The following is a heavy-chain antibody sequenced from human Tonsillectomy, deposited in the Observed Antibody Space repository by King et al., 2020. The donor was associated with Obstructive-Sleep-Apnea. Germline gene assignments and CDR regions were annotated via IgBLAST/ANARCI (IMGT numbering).Heavy chain of an antibody. Sequence: VQLVESGGGVVQPGRSLRLSCAVSGFIFSSYAMHWVRQAPGKGLEWVAVISYDGSNKYYADSVKGRFTISRDKSNNTLYLQMNSLRSEDTAVYYCARADGLDYWGQGTLVTVSS. CDR2: ISYDGSNK. CDR3: ARADGLDY. J-gene: IGHJ4*02. V-gene: IGHV3-30*04. CDR1: GFIFSSYA.